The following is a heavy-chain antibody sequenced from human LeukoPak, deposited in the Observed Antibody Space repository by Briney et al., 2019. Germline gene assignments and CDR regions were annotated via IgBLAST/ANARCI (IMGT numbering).Heavy chain of an antibody. CDR3: ARAPTVLVGYCSSSSCQADY. D-gene: IGHD2-2*01. V-gene: IGHV3-30*02. CDR1: GFTFSSYG. CDR2: IRYDGSNK. Sequence: GGSLRLSCAASGFTFSSYGMHWVRQAPGKGLEWVAFIRYDGSNKYYADSVKGRFTISRDNSKNSLYLQMNSLRVEDTAVYYCARAPTVLVGYCSSSSCQADYWGQGTLVTVSS. J-gene: IGHJ4*02.